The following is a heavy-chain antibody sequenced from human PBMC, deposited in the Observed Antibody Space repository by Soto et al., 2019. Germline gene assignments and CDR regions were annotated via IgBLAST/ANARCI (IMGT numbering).Heavy chain of an antibody. D-gene: IGHD3-22*01. Sequence: PSETLSLTCTVSGASISRYYWSWIRQSPGKGLEWIGYLYNTGSTIYNPSLKSRVTISVDTSKNQFSLKMSSVTAADTAVYYCARHGMDYYDSSGYYYSPYYFDYWGQGTRVTVSS. CDR3: ARHGMDYYDSSGYYYSPYYFDY. V-gene: IGHV4-59*08. J-gene: IGHJ4*02. CDR1: GASISRYY. CDR2: LYNTGST.